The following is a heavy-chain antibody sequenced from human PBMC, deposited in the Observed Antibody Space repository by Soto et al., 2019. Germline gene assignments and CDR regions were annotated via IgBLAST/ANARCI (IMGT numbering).Heavy chain of an antibody. V-gene: IGHV4-31*03. CDR1: GGSIRSGGYY. CDR2: IYYSGST. CDR3: ARGPDFNIKGGTTTVAI. D-gene: IGHD1-7*01. Sequence: QVQLQESGPGLVKPSQTLSLTCPVSGGSIRSGGYYWSWIRPPPGTGLEWLGSIYYSGSTYYNPSLKSRVTTLVDTSKTQFSLKLSSVTAADTAVDYWARGPDFNIKGGTTTVAIWGQGTMVTVSS. J-gene: IGHJ3*02.